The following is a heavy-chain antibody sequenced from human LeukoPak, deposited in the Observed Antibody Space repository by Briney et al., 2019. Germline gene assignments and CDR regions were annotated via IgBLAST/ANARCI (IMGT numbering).Heavy chain of an antibody. CDR1: GYTFTNYD. CDR3: ATHGGIVGATGSGYFDY. Sequence: ASVKVSCKASGYTFTNYDFNWVRRATGQGLEWMGWMNPNSGYTDFAQKLQGRVTMTTDTSTSTAYMELRSLRSDDTAVYYCATHGGIVGATGSGYFDYWGQGTLVTVSS. J-gene: IGHJ4*02. D-gene: IGHD1-26*01. CDR2: MNPNSGYT. V-gene: IGHV1-8*02.